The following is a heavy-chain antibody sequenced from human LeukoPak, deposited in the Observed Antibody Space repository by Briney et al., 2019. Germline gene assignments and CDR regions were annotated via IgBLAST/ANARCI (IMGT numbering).Heavy chain of an antibody. CDR1: GGSISSGSYY. J-gene: IGHJ4*02. CDR2: IYTSGST. V-gene: IGHV4-61*02. D-gene: IGHD1-7*01. Sequence: PSETLSLTCTVSGGSISSGSYYWSWIRQPAGKGLEWIGRIYTSGSTNYNPSLKSRVTISVDTSKNQFSLKLSSVTAADTAVYYCARGGRLELPTYWGQGTLVTVSS. CDR3: ARGGRLELPTY.